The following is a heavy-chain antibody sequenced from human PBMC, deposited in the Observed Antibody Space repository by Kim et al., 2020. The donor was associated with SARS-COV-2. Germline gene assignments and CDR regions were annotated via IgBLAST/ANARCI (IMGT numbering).Heavy chain of an antibody. CDR2: GSI. V-gene: IGHV3-9*01. CDR3: ANLAAAGGY. J-gene: IGHJ4*02. D-gene: IGHD6-13*01. Sequence: GSIGYADSVKGRFTISRDNAKNSLYLQMNSLRAEDTALYYCANLAAAGGYWGQGTLVTVSS.